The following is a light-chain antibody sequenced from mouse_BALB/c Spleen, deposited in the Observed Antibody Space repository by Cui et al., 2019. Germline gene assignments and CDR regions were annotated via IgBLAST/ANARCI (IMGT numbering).Light chain of an antibody. CDR2: STS. Sequence: ENVLTQSPAIMSASPGAEVTETCTHSSSVSSSYLHWYQQRSGASPKLCIYSTSNLASAVPARFSGSGSGTDYSLTISSVEAEDAANSYCEQYSGYPLTFGGGTKLEIK. CDR3: EQYSGYPLT. CDR1: SSVSSSY. V-gene: IGKV4-57-1*01. J-gene: IGKJ2*01.